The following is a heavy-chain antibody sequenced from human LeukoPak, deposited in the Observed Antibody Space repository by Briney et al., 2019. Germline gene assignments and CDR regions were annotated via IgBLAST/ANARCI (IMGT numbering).Heavy chain of an antibody. CDR2: ISSSGSTI. V-gene: IGHV3-11*01. CDR3: ARSRSPFDWLLSYFDY. J-gene: IGHJ4*02. Sequence: PGRSLRLSCAASGFTFSDYYMSWIRQAPGKGLEWASYISSSGSTIYYADSVKGRFTISRDNAKNSLYLQMNSLRAEDTAVYYCARSRSPFDWLLSYFDYWGQGTLVTVSS. D-gene: IGHD3-9*01. CDR1: GFTFSDYY.